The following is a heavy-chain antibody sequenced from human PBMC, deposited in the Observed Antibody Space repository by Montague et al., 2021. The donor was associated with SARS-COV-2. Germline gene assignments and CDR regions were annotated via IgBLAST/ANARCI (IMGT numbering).Heavy chain of an antibody. CDR1: GFTFSSYG. CDR3: ARELVRYYYGMDV. Sequence: SLKLSCAASGFTFSSYGMHWVRQAPGKGLERVAVIWYDGSNKYYADSVKGRFTISRDNSKNTLYLQMNSLRAEDTAVYYCARELVRYYYGMDVWGQGTTVTVSS. D-gene: IGHD6-6*01. J-gene: IGHJ6*02. CDR2: IWYDGSNK. V-gene: IGHV3-33*01.